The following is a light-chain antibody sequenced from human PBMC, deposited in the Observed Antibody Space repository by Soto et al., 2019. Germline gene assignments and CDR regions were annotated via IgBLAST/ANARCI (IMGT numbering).Light chain of an antibody. J-gene: IGLJ1*01. CDR2: GNT. CDR1: SSKIGSTYD. Sequence: QSLLTQPPSVSWAPGERGTISCTGGSSKIGSTYDVQWYQQLPGTAPKLLIHGNTNRPSGVPDRFSGSKSGTSASLAITGLQADDEADYYCQSYDDSLSVHYVFGTGTKVTVL. CDR3: QSYDDSLSVHYV. V-gene: IGLV1-40*01.